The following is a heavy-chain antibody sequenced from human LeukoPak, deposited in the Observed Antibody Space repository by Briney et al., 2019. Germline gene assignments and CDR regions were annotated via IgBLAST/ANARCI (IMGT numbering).Heavy chain of an antibody. CDR3: ARVFEGIMITFGGVIPYDY. J-gene: IGHJ4*02. Sequence: ASVKVSCKASGYTFTGYYMHWVRQAPGQGLEWMGWINPNSGSTNYAQKFQGRVTMTRDTSISTAYMELSRLRSDDTAVYYCARVFEGIMITFGGVIPYDYWGQGTLVTVSS. V-gene: IGHV1-2*02. CDR1: GYTFTGYY. CDR2: INPNSGST. D-gene: IGHD3-16*02.